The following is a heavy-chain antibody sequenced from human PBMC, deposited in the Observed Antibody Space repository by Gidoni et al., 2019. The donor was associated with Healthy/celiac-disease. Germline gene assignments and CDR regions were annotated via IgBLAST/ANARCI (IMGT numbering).Heavy chain of an antibody. V-gene: IGHV3-72*01. J-gene: IGHJ3*02. Sequence: EVQLVASGGGVVQPGGSLRLSCAASGFTFRDHYMDWVRQAPWKGLEWVGRSRNKARRYTTEYAASVKGRFTISRDDSKNSLYLQMNSLKTEDTAVYYCARVDYNDYGDAFDIWGQGTMVTVSS. D-gene: IGHD4-17*01. CDR2: SRNKARRYTT. CDR3: ARVDYNDYGDAFDI. CDR1: GFTFRDHY.